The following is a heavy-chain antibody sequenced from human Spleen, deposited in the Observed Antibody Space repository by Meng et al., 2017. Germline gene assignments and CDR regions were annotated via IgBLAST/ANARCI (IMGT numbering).Heavy chain of an antibody. CDR3: AKWGVGALN. D-gene: IGHD1-26*01. CDR1: GVTFRKYA. CDR2: ISSDGDGR. J-gene: IGHJ4*02. V-gene: IGHV3-23*01. Sequence: GGSLRLSCVVYGVTFRKYAMSWVRQAPGKGLEWVSTISSDGDGRHYADSVKGRFTISRDNSKNTLYLQMNSLRAEDTAVYYCAKWGVGALNWGQGTLVTVSS.